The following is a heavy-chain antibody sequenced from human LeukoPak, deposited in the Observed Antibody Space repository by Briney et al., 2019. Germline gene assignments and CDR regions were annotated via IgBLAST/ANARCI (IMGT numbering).Heavy chain of an antibody. Sequence: GGSLRLSCAASGFTFSSYAMSWVRQAPGKGLEWVSAISGSGGSTYYADSVKGRFTISRDNSKNTLYLQMNSLRAEDTAVYYCARDKGGVVVVAATRDDGFDIWGQGTMVSVSS. CDR1: GFTFSSYA. D-gene: IGHD2-15*01. V-gene: IGHV3-23*01. J-gene: IGHJ3*02. CDR3: ARDKGGVVVVAATRDDGFDI. CDR2: ISGSGGST.